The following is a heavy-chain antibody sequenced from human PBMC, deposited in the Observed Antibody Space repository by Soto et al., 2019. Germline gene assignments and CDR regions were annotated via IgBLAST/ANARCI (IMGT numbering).Heavy chain of an antibody. V-gene: IGHV4-30-4*01. Sequence: QVQLQESGPGLVKPSQTLSLTCTVSGGSISSGDYYWSWIRQPPGKGLEWIGYIYFSGSTYYNPSLKSRVTISVDTSKNQFSLKLSSVTAADTAVYYCASQGEGYGDYDYYYYGMDVWGQGTTVTVSS. D-gene: IGHD4-17*01. J-gene: IGHJ6*02. CDR3: ASQGEGYGDYDYYYYGMDV. CDR2: IYFSGST. CDR1: GGSISSGDYY.